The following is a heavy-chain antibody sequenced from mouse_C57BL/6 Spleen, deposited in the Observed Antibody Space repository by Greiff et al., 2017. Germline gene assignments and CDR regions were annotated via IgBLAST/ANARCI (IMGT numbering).Heavy chain of an antibody. J-gene: IGHJ2*01. CDR2: IYPGDGDT. V-gene: IGHV1-80*01. Sequence: QVQLQQSGAELVKPGASVKISCKASGYAFSSYWMNWVKQRPGKGLEWIGQIYPGDGDTNYNGKFKGKATLTADTSSSTAYMQLSSLTSEDAAVYFCAGSYPYYFDYWGQGTTLTVSS. CDR1: GYAFSSYW. CDR3: AGSYPYYFDY. D-gene: IGHD1-1*02.